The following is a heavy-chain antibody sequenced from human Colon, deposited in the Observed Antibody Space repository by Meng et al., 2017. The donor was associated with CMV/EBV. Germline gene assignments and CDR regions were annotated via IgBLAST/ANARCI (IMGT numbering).Heavy chain of an antibody. CDR3: ATVVRFPVGGHYYYHGMDV. CDR1: GFSFSSYE. Sequence: GESLKISCTASGFSFSSYEMNWVRQAPGKGLEWVSYISSSGSTIHYADSVKGRFTVSRDNVQNSLYLHMNSLRAEDTAVYYCATVVRFPVGGHYYYHGMDVWGQGTTVTVSS. D-gene: IGHD3-3*01. J-gene: IGHJ6*02. CDR2: ISSSGSTI. V-gene: IGHV3-48*03.